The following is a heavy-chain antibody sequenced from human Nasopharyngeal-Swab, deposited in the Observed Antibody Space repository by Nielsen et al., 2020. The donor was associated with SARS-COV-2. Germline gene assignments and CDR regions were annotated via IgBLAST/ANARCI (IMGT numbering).Heavy chain of an antibody. V-gene: IGHV5-51*01. Sequence: GESLKISCKGSGYSFTSYWIGWVRQMPGKGLEWMGIIYPGDSDTRYSPSFQGQVAISADKSISTAYLQWSSLKASDTAMYYCARQPSQGGYYGSGGYFYYGMDVWGQGTTVTVSS. J-gene: IGHJ6*02. D-gene: IGHD3-10*01. CDR3: ARQPSQGGYYGSGGYFYYGMDV. CDR1: GYSFTSYW. CDR2: IYPGDSDT.